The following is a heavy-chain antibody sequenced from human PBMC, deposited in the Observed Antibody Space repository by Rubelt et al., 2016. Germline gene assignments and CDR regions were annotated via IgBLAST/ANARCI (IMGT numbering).Heavy chain of an antibody. V-gene: IGHV3-21*01. Sequence: EVQLLESGGGLVQPGGSLRLSCAASGFTFSSYSMNWVRQAPVKGLEWVSSISSSSSYIYYADSLKGRFTISRDNAKNSLYLQRNCLRSEDTAVYYCARDRGRREDYWGQGSLVTVSS. CDR1: GFTFSSYS. J-gene: IGHJ4*02. CDR2: ISSSSSYI. CDR3: ARDRGRREDY. D-gene: IGHD3-10*01.